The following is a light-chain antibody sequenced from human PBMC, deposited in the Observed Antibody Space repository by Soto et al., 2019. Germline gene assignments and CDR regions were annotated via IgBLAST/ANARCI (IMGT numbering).Light chain of an antibody. V-gene: IGKV1-33*01. Sequence: IQMTQSPSSLSASVGDRVTITCQASQDIAKNLNWYQQKPGKAPKLLIYDSSSLQTGVPSRFSGSGSAIHFTLNISSLQSEDIETYYCQQYDNLLPITFGQGTRLEIK. CDR1: QDIAKN. CDR3: QQYDNLLPIT. CDR2: DSS. J-gene: IGKJ5*01.